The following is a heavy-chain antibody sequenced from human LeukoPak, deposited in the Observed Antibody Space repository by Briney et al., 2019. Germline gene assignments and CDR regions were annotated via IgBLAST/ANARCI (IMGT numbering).Heavy chain of an antibody. J-gene: IGHJ6*03. CDR2: INHSGTT. CDR1: GGSFSGNY. D-gene: IGHD6-6*01. V-gene: IGHV4-34*01. Sequence: SETLSLTCAVYGGSFSGNYWSWIRQPPGKGLEWIGDINHSGTTNYSPSLKSRVTISVDTSKNQFSLKLSSVTAADTAVYYCARDSSYSYYYYMDVWGKGTTVTVSS. CDR3: ARDSSYSYYYYMDV.